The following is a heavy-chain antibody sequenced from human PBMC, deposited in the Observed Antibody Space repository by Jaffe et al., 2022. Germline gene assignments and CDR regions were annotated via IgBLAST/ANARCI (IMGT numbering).Heavy chain of an antibody. V-gene: IGHV3-48*03. J-gene: IGHJ6*03. CDR1: GFTFSSYE. CDR2: ISSSGSTI. D-gene: IGHD3-10*01. Sequence: EVQLVESGGGLVQPGGSLRLSCAASGFTFSSYEMNWVRQAPGKGLEWVSYISSSGSTIYYADSVKGRFTISRDNAKNSLYLQMNSLRAEDTAVYYCARDEYYYGSGSYWGKDYYYYYYMDVWGKGTTVTVSS. CDR3: ARDEYYYGSGSYWGKDYYYYYYMDV.